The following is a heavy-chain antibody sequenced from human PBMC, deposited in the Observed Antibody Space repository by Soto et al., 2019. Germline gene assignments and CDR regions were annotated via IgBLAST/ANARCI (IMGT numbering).Heavy chain of an antibody. CDR3: TTRITMHYDLWSGYLKTDY. Sequence: EVQLVESGGGLVKPGGSLRLSCAASGFTFSNAWMSWVRQAPGKGLEWVGRIKSKTDGGTTDYAAPVKGRFTISRDDSKNTLYLQMNSLKTEDTAVYYCTTRITMHYDLWSGYLKTDYWGQGTLVTVSS. CDR1: GFTFSNAW. CDR2: IKSKTDGGTT. D-gene: IGHD3-3*01. J-gene: IGHJ4*02. V-gene: IGHV3-15*01.